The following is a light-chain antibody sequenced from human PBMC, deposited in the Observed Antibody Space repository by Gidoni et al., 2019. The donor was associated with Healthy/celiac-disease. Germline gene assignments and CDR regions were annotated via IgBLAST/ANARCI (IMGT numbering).Light chain of an antibody. J-gene: IGKJ1*01. V-gene: IGKV3-11*01. Sequence: EIVLTQPPATLSLSPGERATLSCRASQSVSSYLAWYQQKPGQAPRLLIYYASNRATGIPARFSGSGSGTDFTLTISSLEPEDFAVYYCQQRSNWPGTFGQGTKVEIK. CDR3: QQRSNWPGT. CDR1: QSVSSY. CDR2: YAS.